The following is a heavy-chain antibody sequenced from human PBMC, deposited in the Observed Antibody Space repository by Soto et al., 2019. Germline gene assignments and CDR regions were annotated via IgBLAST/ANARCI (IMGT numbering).Heavy chain of an antibody. D-gene: IGHD6-13*01. Sequence: SGPTLVNPTETLTLTCTVSGFSLSNARVGVSWIRQPPGKALEWLAHIFSNDEKSYSTSLKSRLTISKDTSKSQVVLTMTNMDTVDTAEYYCAHRRDNYGYSSSWYLGYDYWGQGTLVTVSS. CDR2: IFSNDEK. CDR1: GFSLSNARVG. J-gene: IGHJ4*02. V-gene: IGHV2-26*01. CDR3: AHRRDNYGYSSSWYLGYDY.